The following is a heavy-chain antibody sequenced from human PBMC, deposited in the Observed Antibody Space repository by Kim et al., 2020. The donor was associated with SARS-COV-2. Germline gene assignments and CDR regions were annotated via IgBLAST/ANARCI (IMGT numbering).Heavy chain of an antibody. Sequence: NPSLKSRVTISVDTSKNQFSLKVSSVTAADTAVYYCARDLGSSWYRYFDYWGQGTLVTVSS. D-gene: IGHD6-13*01. J-gene: IGHJ4*02. CDR3: ARDLGSSWYRYFDY. V-gene: IGHV4-59*01.